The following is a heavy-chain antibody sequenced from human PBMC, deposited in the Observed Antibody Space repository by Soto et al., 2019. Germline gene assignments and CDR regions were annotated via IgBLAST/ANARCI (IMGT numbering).Heavy chain of an antibody. CDR2: IYYSGST. CDR1: GGSISSGDYY. J-gene: IGHJ6*02. Sequence: QVQLQELGPGLVKPSQTLSLTCTVSGGSISSGDYYWSWIRQPPGKGLEWIGYIYYSGSTYYNPSLKSRVTISVDTSKNQFSLKLSSVTAADTAVYYCARDWYYGSGSYNYYGMDVWGQGTTVTVSS. CDR3: ARDWYYGSGSYNYYGMDV. V-gene: IGHV4-30-4*01. D-gene: IGHD3-10*01.